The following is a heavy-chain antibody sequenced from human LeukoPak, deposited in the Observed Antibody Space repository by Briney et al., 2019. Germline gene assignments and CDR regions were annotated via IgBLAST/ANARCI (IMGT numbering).Heavy chain of an antibody. CDR1: GFTFSSYW. CDR2: INSDGSST. D-gene: IGHD3-22*01. CDR3: ASLDYYDSSGYYYRAFDI. J-gene: IGHJ3*02. V-gene: IGHV3-74*01. Sequence: PGGSLRLSCAASGFTFSSYWMHWVRQAPGKGLVWVSRINSDGSSTSYADSVKGRFTISRDNAKNTLYLQMNSLRAEDTAVYYCASLDYYDSSGYYYRAFDIWGQGTMVTVSS.